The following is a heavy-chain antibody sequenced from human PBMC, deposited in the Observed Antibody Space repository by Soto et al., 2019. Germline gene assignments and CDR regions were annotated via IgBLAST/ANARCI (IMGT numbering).Heavy chain of an antibody. V-gene: IGHV4-39*01. Sequence: SETLSLTCTVSGGSISSSSYYWGWIRQPPGKGLEWIGSIYYSGSTYYNPSLKSRVTISVDTSKNQFSLKLSSVTAADTAVYYCARAVRGVIILDYWGQGTLVTVSS. D-gene: IGHD3-10*02. CDR2: IYYSGST. CDR3: ARAVRGVIILDY. CDR1: GGSISSSSYY. J-gene: IGHJ4*02.